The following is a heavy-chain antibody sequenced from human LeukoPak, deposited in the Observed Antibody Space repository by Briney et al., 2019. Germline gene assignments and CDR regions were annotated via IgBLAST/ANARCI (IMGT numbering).Heavy chain of an antibody. Sequence: PSETLSLTCTVSGGSISSYYWSWIRQPPGKGLEWIGYIYYSGSTNYNPSLKSRVTTSVDTSKNQFSLKLSSVTAADTAVYYCARLSRRIAAAGTNDYWGQGTLVTVSS. CDR2: IYYSGST. J-gene: IGHJ4*02. V-gene: IGHV4-59*08. D-gene: IGHD6-13*01. CDR3: ARLSRRIAAAGTNDY. CDR1: GGSISSYY.